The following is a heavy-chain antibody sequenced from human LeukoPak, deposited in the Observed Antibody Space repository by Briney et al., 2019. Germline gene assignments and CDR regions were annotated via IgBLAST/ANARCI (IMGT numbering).Heavy chain of an antibody. V-gene: IGHV3-23*01. J-gene: IGHJ4*02. Sequence: PGGSLRLSCAASGFTFSSYAMSWVRQAPGKGLEWVSAISGSGGSTYYADSVKGRFTISRDNSKNTLYLQMNSLRAEDTAVYYCARNQGYLRHYFDYWGQGTLVTVSS. CDR3: ARNQGYLRHYFDY. D-gene: IGHD6-13*01. CDR1: GFTFSSYA. CDR2: ISGSGGST.